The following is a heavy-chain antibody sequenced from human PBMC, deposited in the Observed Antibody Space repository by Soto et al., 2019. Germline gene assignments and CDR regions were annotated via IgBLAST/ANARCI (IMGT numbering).Heavy chain of an antibody. Sequence: SETLSLTCAVYGGSFSGYYWSWIRQSPGKGLEWLGEVNHSGIPNYNPSLKSRVTISVDSSKTQFSLNLSSVTAADTAVYYCAYVDTPFCYFYGMDVWGQGTSVTVSS. D-gene: IGHD5-18*01. V-gene: IGHV4-34*01. CDR2: VNHSGIP. J-gene: IGHJ6*02. CDR1: GGSFSGYY. CDR3: AYVDTPFCYFYGMDV.